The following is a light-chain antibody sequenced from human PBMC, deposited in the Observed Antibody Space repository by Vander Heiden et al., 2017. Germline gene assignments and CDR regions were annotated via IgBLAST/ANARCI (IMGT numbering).Light chain of an antibody. CDR1: KIGSKS. V-gene: IGLV3-21*02. CDR2: DDR. J-gene: IGLJ2*01. Sequence: SYVLTQPPSVSVAPGQTARSTCGGNKIGSKSVHWYQQRAGQAPVLVVYDDRDRPSGIPERFSGSHSGNMATLTISRVEAGDEADFYCQVWDGSSDLVVFGGGTKLTVL. CDR3: QVWDGSSDLVV.